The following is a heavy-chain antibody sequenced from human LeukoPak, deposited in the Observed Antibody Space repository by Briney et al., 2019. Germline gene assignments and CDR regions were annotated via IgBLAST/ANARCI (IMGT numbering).Heavy chain of an antibody. J-gene: IGHJ6*02. CDR1: GGSFSGYY. CDR2: INHSGST. CDR3: ARGHVGSYAYYYYYGMDV. Sequence: PSETLSLTCAVYGGSFSGYYWSWIRQPPKKGLEWFGEINHSGSTNYNPSLKSRVTISVDTSKNQFSLKMRSVTAADTAVYYCARGHVGSYAYYYYYGMDVWGQGTTVTVSS. D-gene: IGHD2-8*01. V-gene: IGHV4-34*01.